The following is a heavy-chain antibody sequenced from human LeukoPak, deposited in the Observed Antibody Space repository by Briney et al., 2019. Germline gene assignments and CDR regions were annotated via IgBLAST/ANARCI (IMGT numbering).Heavy chain of an antibody. CDR2: INAGNGNT. V-gene: IGHV1-3*01. D-gene: IGHD3-3*01. Sequence: ASVKVSCKASGYSITSYTMHWVRQAPGQRLEWMGRINAGNGNTKYPQKFQDRVTLTRDTSASTAYMELSSLRSEDTAVYYCARELGPYDFWSGYPPNWFDPWGQGTLVTVSS. J-gene: IGHJ5*02. CDR3: ARELGPYDFWSGYPPNWFDP. CDR1: GYSITSYT.